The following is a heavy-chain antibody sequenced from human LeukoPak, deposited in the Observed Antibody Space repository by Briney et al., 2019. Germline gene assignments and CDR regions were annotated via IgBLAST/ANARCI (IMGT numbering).Heavy chain of an antibody. V-gene: IGHV4-31*03. Sequence: TLSLTCTVSGVSISSSGYYWSWIRQHPGKGLEWIGYIYDSGSTYYNPSLKCRVTIAVDTSKNQFSLKLSSVTAADTAVYYCAKRDCSSTSCYKYGMDVWGKGTTVTVSS. CDR2: IYDSGST. CDR1: GVSISSSGYY. CDR3: AKRDCSSTSCYKYGMDV. J-gene: IGHJ6*04. D-gene: IGHD2-2*02.